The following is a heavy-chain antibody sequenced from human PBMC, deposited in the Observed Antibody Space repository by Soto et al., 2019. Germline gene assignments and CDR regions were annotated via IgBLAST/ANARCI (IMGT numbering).Heavy chain of an antibody. CDR2: ISGSGGST. D-gene: IGHD3-22*01. J-gene: IGHJ4*02. CDR3: AKVPGDYYDSSGYYYYFDF. CDR1: GFTFSSYA. V-gene: IGHV3-23*01. Sequence: EVQLLESGGGLVQPGGSLRLSCAASGFTFSSYAMSWVRQAPGKGLEWVSAISGSGGSTYYADSVKGRFTISRDNSKNTLYLQMNRPRAENTAVYYCAKVPGDYYDSSGYYYYFDFWGQGNLVTVSS.